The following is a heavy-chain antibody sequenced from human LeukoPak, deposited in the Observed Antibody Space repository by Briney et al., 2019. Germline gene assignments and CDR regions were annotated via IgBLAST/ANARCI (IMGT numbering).Heavy chain of an antibody. V-gene: IGHV1-69*06. CDR3: ARAADRGGYYDSSGYFY. CDR2: IIPIFGTA. CDR1: VGTFSSYA. Sequence: GASVKVSCKASVGTFSSYAISWVRQAPGQGLEWMGGIIPIFGTANYAQKFQGRVTITADKSTSTAYMELSSLRSEDTAVYYCARAADRGGYYDSSGYFYWGQGTLVTVSS. D-gene: IGHD3-22*01. J-gene: IGHJ4*02.